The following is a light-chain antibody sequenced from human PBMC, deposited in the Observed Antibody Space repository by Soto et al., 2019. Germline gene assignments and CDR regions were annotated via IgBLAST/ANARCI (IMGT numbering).Light chain of an antibody. Sequence: GTRVTLTCQAGQSISNYLNLYQQKPGKAPKLLMYDASRLEGGVPSRFSGSGSGTEFTLTISSLQPDDFATYRWQQYSRFSTFGQGTKVDIK. CDR2: DAS. J-gene: IGKJ1*01. CDR3: QQYSRFST. V-gene: IGKV1-5*01. CDR1: QSISNY.